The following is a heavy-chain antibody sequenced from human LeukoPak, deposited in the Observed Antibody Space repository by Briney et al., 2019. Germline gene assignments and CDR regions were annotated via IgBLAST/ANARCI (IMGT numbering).Heavy chain of an antibody. CDR2: ISVYNGNT. V-gene: IGHV1-18*03. Sequence: ASVKVSCKASGYTFTTSSISWVRQAPGQGLEWMGWISVYNGNTNYAQKFQGRVTMTTDTSTTTAYMELRSLRSDDMAVYYCGRDLDYDSSGDPDAFDIWGQGTMVTVSS. D-gene: IGHD3-22*01. J-gene: IGHJ3*02. CDR3: GRDLDYDSSGDPDAFDI. CDR1: GYTFTTSS.